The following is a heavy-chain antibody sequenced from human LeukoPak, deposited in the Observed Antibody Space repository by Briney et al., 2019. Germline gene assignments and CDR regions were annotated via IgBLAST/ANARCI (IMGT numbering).Heavy chain of an antibody. D-gene: IGHD1-1*01. Sequence: GGSLRLSCAASGFTVSSNYMSWVRQAPGKGLEWVSVIYSGGSTYYADSVKGRFTISRDNSKNTLYLQVNSLRAEDTAVYYCARAWRWPQDVFDIWGQGTMVTVSS. CDR1: GFTVSSNY. CDR2: IYSGGST. V-gene: IGHV3-53*01. J-gene: IGHJ3*02. CDR3: ARAWRWPQDVFDI.